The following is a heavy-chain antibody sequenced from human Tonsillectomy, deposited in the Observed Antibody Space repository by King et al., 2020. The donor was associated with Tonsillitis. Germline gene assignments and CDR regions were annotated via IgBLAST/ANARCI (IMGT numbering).Heavy chain of an antibody. D-gene: IGHD3-3*01. CDR3: AKVSYYGDY. CDR2: ISYDGSNK. CDR1: GFTFSSYG. V-gene: IGHV3-30*18. J-gene: IGHJ4*02. Sequence: VQLVESGGGVVQPGRSLRLSCAASGFTFSSYGMHWVRQAPGKGLEWVAVISYDGSNKYYADSVKGRFTISRDNSKNTVYLQMNSLRAEDTAVYYCAKVSYYGDYWGQGTLVTVSS.